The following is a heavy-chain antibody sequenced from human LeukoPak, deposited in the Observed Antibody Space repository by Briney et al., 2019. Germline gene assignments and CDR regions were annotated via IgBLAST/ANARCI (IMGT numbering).Heavy chain of an antibody. CDR1: GFTLRSYA. J-gene: IGHJ4*02. Sequence: GGSLRLSCAVSGFTLRSYAIHWVRQAPGKGLQWVAFISYDAAVKYYADSVRGRFTVSRDNSKNTLSLQMNRLRPEDTAVYYCARDFSTWYSIDYWGRGTLVTVSS. CDR3: ARDFSTWYSIDY. CDR2: ISYDAAVK. D-gene: IGHD2-15*01. V-gene: IGHV3-30-3*01.